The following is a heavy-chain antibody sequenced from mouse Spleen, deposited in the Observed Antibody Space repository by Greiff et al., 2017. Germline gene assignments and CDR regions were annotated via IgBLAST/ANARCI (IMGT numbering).Heavy chain of an antibody. V-gene: IGHV1-81*01. CDR2: INPSNGGT. Sequence: VQLQESGAELARPGASVKLSCKASGYTFTSYGISWVKQRTGQGLEWIGGINPSNGGTNFNEKFKSKATLTVDKSSGTAYMQLSSLTSEDSAVYYCARSRDYRYDYWGQGTTLTVSS. J-gene: IGHJ2*01. CDR3: ARSRDYRYDY. CDR1: GYTFTSYG. D-gene: IGHD2-14*01.